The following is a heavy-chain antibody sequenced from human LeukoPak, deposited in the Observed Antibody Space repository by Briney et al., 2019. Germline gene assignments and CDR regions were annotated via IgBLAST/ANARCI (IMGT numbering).Heavy chain of an antibody. V-gene: IGHV4-4*07. CDR1: GDSTSSFF. J-gene: IGHJ5*02. CDR2: IYNSGTT. Sequence: SETLSLTCTVSGDSTSSFFWTWIRQPAGKGLEWIGRIYNSGTTNYNPSLKSRVTMSVDTSKNEISLKLSSMTAADTAVYYCARGGQWFDPWGQGILVTVSS. CDR3: ARGGQWFDP.